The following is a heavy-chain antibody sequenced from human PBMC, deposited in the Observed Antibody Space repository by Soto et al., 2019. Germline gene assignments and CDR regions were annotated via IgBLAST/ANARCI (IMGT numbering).Heavy chain of an antibody. CDR3: ARVAVAILTGYYHGGWFDY. V-gene: IGHV1-18*01. J-gene: IGHJ4*02. Sequence: QVQLVQSGAEVKKPGASVKVSCKASGYTFTSYGISWVRQAPGQGLEWMGWISAYNGNTNYAQKLQGRVTMTTDTSTSTAYMELRSLRSDDTAVYYCARVAVAILTGYYHGGWFDYWGQGTLVTVSS. CDR2: ISAYNGNT. CDR1: GYTFTSYG. D-gene: IGHD3-9*01.